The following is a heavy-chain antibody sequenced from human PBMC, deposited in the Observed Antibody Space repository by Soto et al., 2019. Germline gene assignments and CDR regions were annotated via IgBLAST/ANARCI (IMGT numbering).Heavy chain of an antibody. Sequence: QVQLVQSGAEVKQPGASVTVSCKTSGYTFTDHGINWVRQAPGQALEWMGWVSSYNGNTNYAYDLKDRVIMTADTSTSTACMDLRNLRSDDTALYYCAREREGSYSPADLWGQGTLVTVAS. CDR3: AREREGSYSPADL. CDR1: GYTFTDHG. V-gene: IGHV1-18*01. J-gene: IGHJ5*02. CDR2: VSSYNGNT. D-gene: IGHD2-21*01.